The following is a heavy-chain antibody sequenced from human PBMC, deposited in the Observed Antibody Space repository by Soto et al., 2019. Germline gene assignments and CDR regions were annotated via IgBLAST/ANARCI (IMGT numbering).Heavy chain of an antibody. D-gene: IGHD3-10*01. V-gene: IGHV4-59*01. CDR3: ARGPSPVAGPR. CDR1: GGSIGNYY. CDR2: IHYSGTT. Sequence: SETLSLTCTVSGGSIGNYYWSWIRQPPGKGLEWIGYIHYSGTTTYNPSLKTRVTMSVDTSKSQLSLRLSSVTAADTAVYYCARGPSPVAGPRWGQGILVTVSS. J-gene: IGHJ4*02.